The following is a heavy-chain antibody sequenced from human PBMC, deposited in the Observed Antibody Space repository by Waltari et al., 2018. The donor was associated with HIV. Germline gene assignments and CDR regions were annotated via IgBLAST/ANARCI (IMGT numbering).Heavy chain of an antibody. CDR1: TGYITQSYY. Sequence: QLQLQESGPALVKPSETLSLTCTVSTGYITQSYYWGWVRQFPGTELEWIGSIYSNGVSHYAPSLKSRVALSVDMSKNQFSLTLTAVTAADTSRYFCVALRTVTGTIDKWGQGTLVTVS. J-gene: IGHJ4*02. CDR2: IYSNGVS. V-gene: IGHV4-39*01. CDR3: VALRTVTGTIDK. D-gene: IGHD6-19*01.